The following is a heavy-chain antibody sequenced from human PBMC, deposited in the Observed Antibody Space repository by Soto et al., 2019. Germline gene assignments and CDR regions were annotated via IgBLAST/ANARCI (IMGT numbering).Heavy chain of an antibody. Sequence: SVKVSCKASGGTFSTYDICWVRQAPGQGLERMGGITPLFGTANYAQKFQGRVTITADESTRTAYMELSSLRSEDTAVYYCARDGTLFDSSGYYYLYWGQGTLVTVSS. CDR2: ITPLFGTA. D-gene: IGHD3-22*01. V-gene: IGHV1-69*13. CDR3: ARDGTLFDSSGYYYLY. CDR1: GGTFSTYD. J-gene: IGHJ4*02.